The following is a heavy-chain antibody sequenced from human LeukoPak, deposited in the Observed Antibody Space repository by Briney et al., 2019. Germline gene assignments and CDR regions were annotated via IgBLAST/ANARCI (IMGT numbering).Heavy chain of an antibody. D-gene: IGHD2-15*01. CDR3: TTDDVEVAATNWVWFDP. V-gene: IGHV3-15*01. Sequence: GGSLRLSCAASGFTFSNAWMSWVRQAPGKGLEWVGRIKSKTDGGTTDYAAPVKGRFTISRDDSKNTLYLQMNSLKTEDTAVYYCTTDDVEVAATNWVWFDPWGQGTLVTVSS. CDR1: GFTFSNAW. CDR2: IKSKTDGGTT. J-gene: IGHJ5*02.